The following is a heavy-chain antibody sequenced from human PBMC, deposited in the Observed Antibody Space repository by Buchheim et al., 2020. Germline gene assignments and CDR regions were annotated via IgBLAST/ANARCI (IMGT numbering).Heavy chain of an antibody. CDR3: ARDPGWHYYYYYGMDV. J-gene: IGHJ6*02. D-gene: IGHD2-15*01. Sequence: QVQLQESGPGLVKPSETLSHTCTVSGGSISSYYWSWIRQPPGKGLEWIGYIYYSGSTNYNPSLKSRVTISVDTSKNQFSLKLSSVTAADTAVYYCARDPGWHYYYYYGMDVWGQGTT. V-gene: IGHV4-59*01. CDR1: GGSISSYY. CDR2: IYYSGST.